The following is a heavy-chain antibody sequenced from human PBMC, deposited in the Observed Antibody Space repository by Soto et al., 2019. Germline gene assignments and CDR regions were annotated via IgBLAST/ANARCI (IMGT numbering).Heavy chain of an antibody. CDR1: GXTISRVS. Sequence: GSLRLTCDTSGXTISRVSMNWVRQVQGKGLEWVASIISASSETLYADSVKGRFIISRDNAQNSLFLQMNTLRPEDSAIYYCARVDYWGPGTQGTVS. V-gene: IGHV3-21*04. J-gene: IGHJ4*02. CDR3: ARVDY. CDR2: IISASSET.